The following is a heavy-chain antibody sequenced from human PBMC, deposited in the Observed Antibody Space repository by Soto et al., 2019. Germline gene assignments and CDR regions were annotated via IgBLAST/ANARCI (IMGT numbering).Heavy chain of an antibody. CDR1: GDSYSISTYS. Sequence: PSETLSLTCNMSGDSYSISTYSWSWIRQPPGKALQWIGFIYQSGVTSYNPSLASRVSISLDRSNNQCSLKLKSVTAADTAVYFCAGMPYTSGLRFDPWGPGILVTVS. D-gene: IGHD6-19*01. CDR3: AGMPYTSGLRFDP. V-gene: IGHV4-30-2*01. J-gene: IGHJ5*02. CDR2: IYQSGVT.